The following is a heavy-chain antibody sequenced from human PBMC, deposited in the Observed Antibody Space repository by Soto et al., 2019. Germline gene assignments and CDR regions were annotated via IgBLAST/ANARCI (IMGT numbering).Heavy chain of an antibody. Sequence: EVQLVESGGGLIQPGGSLRLSCAASGFTFSSHDMSWVRQAPGKGLEWVSLIYSGGSTYYADSVKGRFTISRDNSKNTLYLQMSSLRAEDTAVYYCATRPLLPGAPWGQGTMVTVSS. D-gene: IGHD3-22*01. J-gene: IGHJ3*01. V-gene: IGHV3-53*01. CDR1: GFTFSSHD. CDR3: ATRPLLPGAP. CDR2: IYSGGST.